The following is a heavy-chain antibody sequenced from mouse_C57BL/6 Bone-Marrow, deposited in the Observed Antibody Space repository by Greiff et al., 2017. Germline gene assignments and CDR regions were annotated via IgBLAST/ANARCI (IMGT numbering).Heavy chain of an antibody. CDR1: GFTFSSYT. CDR3: SRQVTTVLATKYFDV. CDR2: ISGGGGNT. J-gene: IGHJ1*03. Sequence: EVKLQESGGGLVKPGGSLKLSCAASGFTFSSYTMSWVRQTPEKRLQWVAAISGGGGNTYYPDSVKGRFTISRDNDKNILYLQMSSLRYEDTAVYYCSRQVTTVLATKYFDVWGTGTTVTVSS. V-gene: IGHV5-9*04. D-gene: IGHD1-1*01.